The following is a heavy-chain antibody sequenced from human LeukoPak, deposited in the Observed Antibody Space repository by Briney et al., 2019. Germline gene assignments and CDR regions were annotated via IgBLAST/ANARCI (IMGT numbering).Heavy chain of an antibody. V-gene: IGHV1-2*02. D-gene: IGHD3-22*01. J-gene: IGHJ4*02. Sequence: GASVKDSCKASGYTFTGYYMHWVRQAPGQGLEWMGWINPNSGGTNYAQKFQGRVTMTRDTSISTAYMELSRLRSEDMAVYYCARGYGSGYYYRSFDYWGQGTLVTVSS. CDR1: GYTFTGYY. CDR3: ARGYGSGYYYRSFDY. CDR2: INPNSGGT.